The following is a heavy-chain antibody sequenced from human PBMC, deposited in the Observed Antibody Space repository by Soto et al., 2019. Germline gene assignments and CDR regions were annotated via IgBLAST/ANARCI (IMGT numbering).Heavy chain of an antibody. CDR1: GFTFSSYA. V-gene: IGHV3-23*01. D-gene: IGHD6-19*01. CDR3: AKDWGIAVAGDFDY. CDR2: ISGSGGST. J-gene: IGHJ4*02. Sequence: PGGSLRLSCAASGFTFSSYAMSWVRQAPGKGLEWVSAISGSGGSTYYADSVKGRFTISRDNAKNTLYLQMNSLRAEDTAVYYCAKDWGIAVAGDFDYWGQGTLVTVSS.